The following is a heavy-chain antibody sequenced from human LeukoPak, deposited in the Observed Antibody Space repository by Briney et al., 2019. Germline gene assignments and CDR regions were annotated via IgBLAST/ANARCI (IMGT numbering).Heavy chain of an antibody. CDR2: ISGSGGST. CDR3: AKDFRRHVTYYYDSAGPDWFDP. Sequence: PGGSLRLSCAASGFTFSSYAMSWVRQAPGKGLEWVSGISGSGGSTYYADSVKGRFTISRDNSKNTLYLQMNSLRAEDTAVYYCAKDFRRHVTYYYDSAGPDWFDPWGQGTLVTVSS. J-gene: IGHJ5*02. CDR1: GFTFSSYA. D-gene: IGHD3-22*01. V-gene: IGHV3-23*01.